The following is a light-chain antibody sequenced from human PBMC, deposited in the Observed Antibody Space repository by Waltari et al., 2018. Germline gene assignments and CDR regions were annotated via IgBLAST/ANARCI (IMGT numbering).Light chain of an antibody. CDR2: DVN. Sequence: QSALTQPRSVSGSPGQSVTISCAGASSDVGSYKYVSWYQQLPGKDPKLIIYDVNQRPSGLPNRFSGSKSGNTASLTISGLQAEDEADYYCCSYVGRYSFVEFGGGTKVTVL. CDR3: CSYVGRYSFVE. CDR1: SSDVGSYKY. V-gene: IGLV2-11*01. J-gene: IGLJ3*02.